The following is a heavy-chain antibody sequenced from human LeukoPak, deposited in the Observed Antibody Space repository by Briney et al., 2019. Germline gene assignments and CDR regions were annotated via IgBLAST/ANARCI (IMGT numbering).Heavy chain of an antibody. CDR2: IKQDGSEK. Sequence: GGSLRLSCAASGFTFSSYWMSWVRQAPGKGLEWVANIKQDGSEKYYVDSVKGRFTISRDNAKNSLYLQMNSLRAEDTAVYYCARDQVVVAATGYYYYGMDVWGKGTTVTVSS. D-gene: IGHD2-15*01. J-gene: IGHJ6*04. CDR3: ARDQVVVAATGYYYYGMDV. CDR1: GFTFSSYW. V-gene: IGHV3-7*03.